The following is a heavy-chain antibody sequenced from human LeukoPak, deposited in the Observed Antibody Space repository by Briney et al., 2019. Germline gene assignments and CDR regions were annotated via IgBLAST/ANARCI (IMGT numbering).Heavy chain of an antibody. D-gene: IGHD3-22*01. Sequence: PSETLSLTCTVPGGSISSSSYYWGWIRQPPGKGLEWIGSIYYSGSTYYNPSLKSRVTISVDTSKNQFSLKLSSVTAADTAVYYCARLFSGYSPWGQGTLVTVSS. CDR2: IYYSGST. CDR3: ARLFSGYSP. CDR1: GGSISSSSYY. J-gene: IGHJ5*02. V-gene: IGHV4-39*01.